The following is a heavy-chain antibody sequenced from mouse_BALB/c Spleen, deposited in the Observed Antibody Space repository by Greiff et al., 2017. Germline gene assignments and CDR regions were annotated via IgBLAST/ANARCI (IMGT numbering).Heavy chain of an antibody. Sequence: VKLMESGAELVRPGTSVKVSCKASGYAFTNYLIEWVKQRPGQGLEWIGVINPGSGGTNYNEKFKGKATLTADKSSSTAYMQLSSLTSDDSAVYFCAREDYDGYFDYWGQGTTLTVSS. V-gene: IGHV1-54*01. CDR1: GYAFTNYL. CDR2: INPGSGGT. CDR3: AREDYDGYFDY. J-gene: IGHJ2*01. D-gene: IGHD2-4*01.